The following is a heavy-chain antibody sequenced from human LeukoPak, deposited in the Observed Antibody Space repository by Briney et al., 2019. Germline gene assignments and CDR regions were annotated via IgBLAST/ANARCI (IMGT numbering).Heavy chain of an antibody. D-gene: IGHD6-13*01. V-gene: IGHV4-34*01. CDR2: INHSGST. J-gene: IGHJ4*02. Sequence: PSETLSLTCTVSGGFISGYYWSWIRQPPGKGLEWIGEINHSGSTNYNSSLKSRVTMSIDTSKNQFSLKLTSVTAADTAVYYCARVGSSWDTDDYWGQGTLVTVSS. CDR1: GGFISGYY. CDR3: ARVGSSWDTDDY.